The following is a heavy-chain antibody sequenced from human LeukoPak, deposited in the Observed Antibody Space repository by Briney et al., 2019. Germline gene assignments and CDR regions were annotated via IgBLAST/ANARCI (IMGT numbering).Heavy chain of an antibody. CDR3: AGTGLFFDY. CDR2: MYHTGGT. D-gene: IGHD7-27*01. Sequence: SETLSLTCRVSGASISGYYWSWIRQPPGKGLEWIGHMYHTGGTNYNPSLKSRVSISLGTSKKHFSLKLSSVTAADTAVYYCAGTGLFFDYWGQGILVTVSS. V-gene: IGHV4-59*01. J-gene: IGHJ4*02. CDR1: GASISGYY.